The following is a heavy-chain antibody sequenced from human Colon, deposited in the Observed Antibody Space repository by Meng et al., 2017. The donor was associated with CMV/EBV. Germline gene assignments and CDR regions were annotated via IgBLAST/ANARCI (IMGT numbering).Heavy chain of an antibody. CDR3: ASHYGARTALDI. D-gene: IGHD4-17*01. V-gene: IGHV3-11*04. J-gene: IGHJ3*02. CDR2: IDTSGSST. Sequence: GESPKTFRAASLFSFRDYYMTWIRQAPGKGLELISYIDTSGSSTYYADSVRGRFTISRDNTRNSLYLQMNSLRAEDTGVYYCASHYGARTALDIWGQGTMVTVSS. CDR1: LFSFRDYY.